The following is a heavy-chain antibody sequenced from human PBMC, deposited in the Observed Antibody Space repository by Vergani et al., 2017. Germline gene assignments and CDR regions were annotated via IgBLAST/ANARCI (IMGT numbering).Heavy chain of an antibody. CDR3: VSVMGGGYNACYYYYGIDV. CDR2: INHSGST. J-gene: IGHJ6*02. Sequence: QVQLQQWGAGLLKPSETLSLICAVYGGYFSGYYWSWIRQPPGKGLEWIGEINHSGSTNYNSSLKSRVTISVDTSNNQLSLKLSSVTAADTAVYYCVSVMGGGYNACYYYYGIDVWGQGTTVTVSS. CDR1: GGYFSGYY. D-gene: IGHD5-24*01. V-gene: IGHV4-34*01.